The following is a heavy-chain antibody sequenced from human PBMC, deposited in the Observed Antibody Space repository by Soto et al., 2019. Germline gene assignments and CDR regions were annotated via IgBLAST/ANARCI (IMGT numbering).Heavy chain of an antibody. CDR1: GYSFTSYW. D-gene: IGHD2-2*01. Sequence: PGESLKISCKGSGYSFTSYWISWVRQIPGKGLEWMGRIDPSDSYTNYSPSFQGHVTISADKSISTAYLQWSSLKASDTAMYYCARLQMAYCSSTSCYAHYYYGMDVWGQGTTVTVSS. J-gene: IGHJ6*02. CDR2: IDPSDSYT. CDR3: ARLQMAYCSSTSCYAHYYYGMDV. V-gene: IGHV5-10-1*01.